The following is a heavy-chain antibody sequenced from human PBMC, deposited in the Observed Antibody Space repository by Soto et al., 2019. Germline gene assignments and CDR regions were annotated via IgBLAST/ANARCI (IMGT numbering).Heavy chain of an antibody. CDR1: GGSISSYY. J-gene: IGHJ3*01. V-gene: IGHV4-59*01. Sequence: QVQLQESGPGLVKPSETLSLTCTVSGGSISSYYCSWIRQPPGKVLEWIGYINYSGSTNDNPSHKSRVTISVDTSKNQLYLKLSSVTAAETAVYFCARVADCSGGTCYWRDAFDLWGQGTMVTVSS. CDR3: ARVADCSGGTCYWRDAFDL. CDR2: INYSGST. D-gene: IGHD2-15*01.